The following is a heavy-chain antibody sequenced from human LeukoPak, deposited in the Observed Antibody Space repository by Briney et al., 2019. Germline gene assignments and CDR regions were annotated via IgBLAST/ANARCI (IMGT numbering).Heavy chain of an antibody. CDR2: IYYSGSS. J-gene: IGHJ4*02. D-gene: IGHD5-12*01. CDR3: ARANRYDLYFDY. V-gene: IGHV4-59*01. CDR1: GGYISSYY. Sequence: SETLSLTCTVSGGYISSYYWSWIRQPPGKGLEWIGYIYYSGSSNYNPSLKSRVTISVDTSKNQISLKLNSVTAADTAVYYCARANRYDLYFDYWGQGTLVTVSS.